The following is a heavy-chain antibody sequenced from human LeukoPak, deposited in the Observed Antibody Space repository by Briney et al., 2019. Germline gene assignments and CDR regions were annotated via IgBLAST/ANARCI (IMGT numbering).Heavy chain of an antibody. CDR1: GFTVSSNY. CDR2: IYSGGST. V-gene: IGHV3-53*01. J-gene: IGHJ4*02. D-gene: IGHD3-10*01. CDR3: ARGESYYGSHYFDY. Sequence: GGSLRLSCAASGFTVSSNYMSWVRQAPGKGLEWVSVIYSGGSTYYADSVKGRFTISRDNSKNTLYLQMNSLRAEDTAVYYCARGESYYGSHYFDYWGQGTLVTVSS.